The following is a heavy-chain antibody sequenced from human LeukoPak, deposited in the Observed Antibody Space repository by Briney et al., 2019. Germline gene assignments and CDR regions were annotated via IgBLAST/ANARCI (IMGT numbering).Heavy chain of an antibody. D-gene: IGHD3-10*01. CDR2: ISGSGGST. J-gene: IGHJ5*02. CDR1: GFTFSSYA. CDR3: AKDGPRGLITMVRSNWFDP. Sequence: GGSLRLSCAASGFTFSSYAMSWVRQAPGRGLEWVSAISGSGGSTYYADSVKGRFTISRDNSKNTLYLQMNSLRAEDTAVYYCAKDGPRGLITMVRSNWFDPWGQGTLVTVSS. V-gene: IGHV3-23*01.